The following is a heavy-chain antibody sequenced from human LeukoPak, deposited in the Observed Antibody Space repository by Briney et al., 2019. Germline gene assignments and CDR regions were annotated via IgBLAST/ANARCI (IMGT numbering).Heavy chain of an antibody. D-gene: IGHD2-21*01. V-gene: IGHV1-18*01. CDR3: ARGSLGTGTSSDCCPLDC. CDR1: GYTFTSYG. J-gene: IGHJ4*02. CDR2: ISAYNGNT. Sequence: ASVKVSCKASGYTFTSYGISWVRQAPGQGLEWMGWISAYNGNTNYAQKLQGRVTMTTDTSTSTAYMELRSLRSDDTAVYYCARGSLGTGTSSDCCPLDCWGQGALVTVSS.